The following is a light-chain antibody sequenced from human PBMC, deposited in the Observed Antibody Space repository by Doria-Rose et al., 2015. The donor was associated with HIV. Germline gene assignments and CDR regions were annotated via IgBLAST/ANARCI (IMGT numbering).Light chain of an antibody. V-gene: IGLV2-14*01. CDR1: SSDIGGFNY. CDR3: SSYTSASTLI. Sequence: TISCTGTSSDIGGFNYVSWYQQHPGKAPKLMISEVSNRPSGVSNRFSGSKSGNTASLTISGLRAEDEADYYCSSYTSASTLIFGGGTKLTVL. J-gene: IGLJ2*01. CDR2: EVS.